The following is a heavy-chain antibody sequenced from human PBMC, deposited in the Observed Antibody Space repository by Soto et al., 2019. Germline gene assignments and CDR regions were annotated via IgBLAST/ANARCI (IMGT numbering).Heavy chain of an antibody. V-gene: IGHV2-5*02. Sequence: QITLKESGPTVVKPTQTLTLTCSLSGFSLNTGGVGVGWIRQPPGKALEWLAVIYWDDDKSWNPSLRDRLTINRDASDDQVVLTVTNMDPVDTGTYYCARRRGGFGGGWTTPDFDYGGQGTLVTVSS. CDR1: GFSLNTGGVG. CDR2: IYWDDDK. D-gene: IGHD6-19*01. CDR3: ARRRGGFGGGWTTPDFDY. J-gene: IGHJ4*02.